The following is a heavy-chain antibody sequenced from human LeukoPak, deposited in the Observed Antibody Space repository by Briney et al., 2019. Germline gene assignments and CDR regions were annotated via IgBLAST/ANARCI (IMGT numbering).Heavy chain of an antibody. CDR2: ISGSGGST. CDR3: AKDASYGGNSDY. D-gene: IGHD4-23*01. V-gene: IGHV3-23*01. CDR1: GFTFSTYA. J-gene: IGHJ4*02. Sequence: RTGGSLRLSCAASGFTFSTYAMHWVRQAPGKGLEWVSAISGSGGSTYYADSVKGRFTISRDNSKNTLYLQMNSLRAEDTAVYYCAKDASYGGNSDYWGQGTLVTVSS.